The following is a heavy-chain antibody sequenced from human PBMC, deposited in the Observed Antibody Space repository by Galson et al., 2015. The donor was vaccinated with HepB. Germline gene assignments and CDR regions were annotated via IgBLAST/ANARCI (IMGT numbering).Heavy chain of an antibody. D-gene: IGHD6-19*01. CDR1: GGTFSSYA. CDR3: ARDEVAGTVDY. Sequence: SVKVSCKASGGTFSSYAISWVRQAPGQGLEWMGRIIPILGIANYAQKFQGRVTITADKSTSTAYMELSSLRSEDTAVYYCARDEVAGTVDYWGQGTLVTVSS. J-gene: IGHJ4*02. V-gene: IGHV1-69*04. CDR2: IIPILGIA.